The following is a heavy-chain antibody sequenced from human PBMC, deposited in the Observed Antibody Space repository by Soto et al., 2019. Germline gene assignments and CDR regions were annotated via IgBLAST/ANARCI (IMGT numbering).Heavy chain of an antibody. J-gene: IGHJ4*02. CDR1: GFTFTSYA. V-gene: IGHV3-30-3*01. Sequence: QPGGSLRLSCAASGFTFTSYAMHWVRQAPGKGLEWVAVISYDGTNKYYADSVKGRFTISRDNSENTLFLQMNSLRHEDTAVYYCARDPRGDYGEYAGSGGAQDSWGQGTLVTVYS. CDR3: ARDPRGDYGEYAGSGGAQDS. CDR2: ISYDGTNK. D-gene: IGHD4-17*01.